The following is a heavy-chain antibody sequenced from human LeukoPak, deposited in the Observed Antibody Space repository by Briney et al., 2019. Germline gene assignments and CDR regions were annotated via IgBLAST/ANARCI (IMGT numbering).Heavy chain of an antibody. V-gene: IGHV3-23*01. D-gene: IGHD1-26*01. CDR2: MSGSGDDT. Sequence: GGSLRLSCRTSGFTMRNYGMSWVRQAPGKGLECVSVMSGSGDDTYYADSVKGRFTISRDNSRNTLYLQMNSLRAEDTAVYYCARGATAIDYWGQGTLVTVSS. J-gene: IGHJ4*02. CDR1: GFTMRNYG. CDR3: ARGATAIDY.